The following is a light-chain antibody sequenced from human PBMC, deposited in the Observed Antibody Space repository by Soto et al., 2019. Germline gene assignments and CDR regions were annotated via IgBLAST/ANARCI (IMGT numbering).Light chain of an antibody. CDR3: AAWDDTLSGWV. V-gene: IGLV1-47*01. Sequence: QSVLTQPPSASGTPGQRVTMSCSGSSSNIGRNHVYWYQHLPGTAPKLLIYRNTLRPSGVPDRFSASKSGASASLALSGLRSDDEADYYCAAWDDTLSGWVFGAGTKLTVL. CDR2: RNT. CDR1: SSNIGRNH. J-gene: IGLJ3*02.